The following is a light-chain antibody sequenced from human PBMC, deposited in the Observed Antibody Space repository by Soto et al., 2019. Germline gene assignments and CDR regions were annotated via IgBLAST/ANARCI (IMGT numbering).Light chain of an antibody. Sequence: QSVLTQPPSVSAAPGQKVTISCSGSSSNVGNNYVSWYQQLPGAAPKLLIYDNDKRPSGIPDRFSGSKSGTSATLGITGLQTGDEADYYCGTWDTGLSVLVLGGGTKVTVL. V-gene: IGLV1-51*01. CDR1: SSNVGNNY. J-gene: IGLJ3*02. CDR2: DND. CDR3: GTWDTGLSVLV.